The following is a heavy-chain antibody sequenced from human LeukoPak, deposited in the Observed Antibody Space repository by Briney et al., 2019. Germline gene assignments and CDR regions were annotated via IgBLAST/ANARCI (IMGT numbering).Heavy chain of an antibody. CDR3: ARGGCSSTSCPLDY. Sequence: PGGSLRLSCAASGFTFSDYYMSWIRQAPGKGLELVSYISRSSSYTNYADSVKGRFTISRDNAKNSLYLQMNSLRAEDTAVYYCARGGCSSTSCPLDYWGQGTLVTVSS. CDR2: ISRSSSYT. D-gene: IGHD2-2*01. J-gene: IGHJ4*02. CDR1: GFTFSDYY. V-gene: IGHV3-11*06.